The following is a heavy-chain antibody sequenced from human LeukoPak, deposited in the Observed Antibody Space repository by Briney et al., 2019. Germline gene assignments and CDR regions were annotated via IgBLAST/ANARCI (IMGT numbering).Heavy chain of an antibody. Sequence: ASVKVSCKASGYTFTSYDINWVRQATGQGLEWMGWMNPNSGNTGYAQKFQGRVTMTRNTSISTAYMELSSLRSEDTAVYYCARGRYCSGGSCFTFDYYYYGMDVWGQGTTVTVSS. CDR3: ARGRYCSGGSCFTFDYYYYGMDV. V-gene: IGHV1-8*01. J-gene: IGHJ6*02. CDR2: MNPNSGNT. D-gene: IGHD2-15*01. CDR1: GYTFTSYD.